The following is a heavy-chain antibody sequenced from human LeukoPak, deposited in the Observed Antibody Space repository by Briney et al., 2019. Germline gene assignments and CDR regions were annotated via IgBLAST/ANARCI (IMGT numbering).Heavy chain of an antibody. V-gene: IGHV7-4-1*02. CDR1: GYTSTNYY. Sequence: ASVKVSCKASGYTSTNYYMHWVRQAPGQGLEWMGWINTNTGNPTYAQGFTGRFVFSLDTSASTTYLQISSLKAEDTAVYYCARDGSYSPRCWFDPWGQGTLVTVSS. J-gene: IGHJ5*02. CDR3: ARDGSYSPRCWFDP. D-gene: IGHD1-26*01. CDR2: INTNTGNP.